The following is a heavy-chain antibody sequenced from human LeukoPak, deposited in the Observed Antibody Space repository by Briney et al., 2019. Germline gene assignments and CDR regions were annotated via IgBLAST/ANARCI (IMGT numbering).Heavy chain of an antibody. Sequence: GGSLRLSCTASGFTFSDHYMSWIRQAPGKGLEWVSYISSSGSTIYYADSVKGRFTISRDNAKNSLYLQMNSLRAEDTAVYYCAGDQDEWEQFFYYYGMDVWGQGTTVTVSS. CDR3: AGDQDEWEQFFYYYGMDV. D-gene: IGHD1-26*01. V-gene: IGHV3-11*01. J-gene: IGHJ6*02. CDR2: ISSSGSTI. CDR1: GFTFSDHY.